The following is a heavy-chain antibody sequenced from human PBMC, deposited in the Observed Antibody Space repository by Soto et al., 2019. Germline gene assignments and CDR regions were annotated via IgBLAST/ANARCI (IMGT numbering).Heavy chain of an antibody. CDR1: GGSFSGYY. Sequence: PSETLSLTCAVYGGSFSGYYWSWIRQPPGKGLEWIGEINHSGSTNYNPSLKSRVTISVDTSKNRFSLKLSSVTAADTAVYYCARAGYCSGGSCYSHAFDIWGQGTMVTVSS. D-gene: IGHD2-15*01. CDR3: ARAGYCSGGSCYSHAFDI. V-gene: IGHV4-34*01. J-gene: IGHJ3*02. CDR2: INHSGST.